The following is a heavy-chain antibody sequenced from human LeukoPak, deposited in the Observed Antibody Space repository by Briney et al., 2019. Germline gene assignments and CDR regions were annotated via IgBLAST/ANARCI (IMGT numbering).Heavy chain of an antibody. V-gene: IGHV3-23*01. Sequence: QPGGSLRLSCETSDFTFSNYAMSWVRQAPGKGLEWVSGISDGGVITYYADSVKGRFTISRDNSKSTLYLQMNSLRAEDTAVYYCAKVQQLVLPWFDPWGQGTLVTVSS. J-gene: IGHJ5*02. CDR1: DFTFSNYA. CDR3: AKVQQLVLPWFDP. CDR2: ISDGGVIT. D-gene: IGHD6-13*01.